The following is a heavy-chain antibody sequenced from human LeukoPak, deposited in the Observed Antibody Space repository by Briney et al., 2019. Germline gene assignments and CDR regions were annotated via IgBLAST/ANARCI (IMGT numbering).Heavy chain of an antibody. V-gene: IGHV3-23*01. CDR2: ISGSGGST. CDR3: AKVGAYHYGSGSYYAHHFDY. CDR1: GFTFSSYA. D-gene: IGHD3-10*01. Sequence: GGSLRLSCAASGFTFSSYAMSWVRQAPGKGLEWVSAISGSGGSTYYADSVKGRFTISRDNSKNTLYLQMNSLRAEDTAVYYCAKVGAYHYGSGSYYAHHFDYWGQGTLVTVSS. J-gene: IGHJ4*02.